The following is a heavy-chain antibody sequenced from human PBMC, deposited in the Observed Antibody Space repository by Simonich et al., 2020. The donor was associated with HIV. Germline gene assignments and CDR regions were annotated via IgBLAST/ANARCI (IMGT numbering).Heavy chain of an antibody. D-gene: IGHD2-2*01. Sequence: EVQLVESGGGLVKPGGSLRLSCAASGFTFSSYSMNWVRQAPGKGQVWVSTISSSSSYIYYADSVKGRFTISRDNAKNSLYLQMNTRRAEDTAVYYCARDGRKGSSTSCSDYWGQGTLVTVSS. CDR3: ARDGRKGSSTSCSDY. CDR2: ISSSSSYI. CDR1: GFTFSSYS. V-gene: IGHV3-21*01. J-gene: IGHJ4*02.